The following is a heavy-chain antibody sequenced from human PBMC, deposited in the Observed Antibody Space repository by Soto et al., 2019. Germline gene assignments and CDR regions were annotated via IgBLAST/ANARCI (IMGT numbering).Heavy chain of an antibody. V-gene: IGHV1-69*01. CDR1: GGTFSSYA. D-gene: IGHD1-26*01. J-gene: IGHJ6*02. CDR3: ANPHGALSGSNNYYYGMDV. CDR2: IIPIFGTA. Sequence: QVQLVQSGAEVKKPGSSVKVSCKASGGTFSSYAISWVRQAPGQGLEWMGGIIPIFGTANYAQKFQGRVTVTADESTSTAYMELSSLRSEDTAVYYCANPHGALSGSNNYYYGMDVWGQGTTVTVSS.